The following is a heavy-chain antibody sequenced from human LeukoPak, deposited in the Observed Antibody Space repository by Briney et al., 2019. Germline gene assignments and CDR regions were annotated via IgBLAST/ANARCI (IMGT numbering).Heavy chain of an antibody. CDR2: IYYSGST. Sequence: PSETLSLTCTVSGGSISSYYWSWIRQPPGKGLEWIGYIYYSGSTNYNPSLKSRVTISVDTSKNQFSLKLSSVTAADTAVYYCARRDGDYYDSSGYYYPYNWFDPWGQGTLVTVSS. J-gene: IGHJ5*02. CDR3: ARRDGDYYDSSGYYYPYNWFDP. CDR1: GGSISSYY. V-gene: IGHV4-59*08. D-gene: IGHD3-22*01.